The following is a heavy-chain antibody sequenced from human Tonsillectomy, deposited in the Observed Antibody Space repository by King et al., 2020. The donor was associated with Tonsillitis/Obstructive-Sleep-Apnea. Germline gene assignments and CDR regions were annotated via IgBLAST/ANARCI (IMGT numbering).Heavy chain of an antibody. CDR1: GFNFNDYG. CDR3: AKSEGHFAEPIDF. V-gene: IGHV3-33*06. J-gene: IGHJ4*02. CDR2: IWYDSRNK. D-gene: IGHD3-3*02. Sequence: VQLVESGGGEVQPGRSLRLSCAASGFNFNDYGMHWVRQAPGKGLEWVAVIWYDSRNKEYAASVKGRCTLSRDNSKNTVNLQIDNLRAEDTAVYYCAKSEGHFAEPIDFWGQGTLVTVSS.